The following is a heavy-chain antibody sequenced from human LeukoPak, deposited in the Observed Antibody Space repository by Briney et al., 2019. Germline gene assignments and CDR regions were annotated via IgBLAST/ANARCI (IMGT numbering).Heavy chain of an antibody. CDR1: GDSISSSSYY. V-gene: IGHV4-39*01. CDR3: ARWRVAYYYYYYYMDV. Sequence: PSETLSLTCTVSGDSISSSSYYWGWIRQPPGKGLEWIGSIYYSGSTYYNPSLKSRVTISVDTSKNQFSLKLSSVTAADTAVYYCARWRVAYYYYYYYMDVWGKGTTVTISS. CDR2: IYYSGST. J-gene: IGHJ6*03. D-gene: IGHD3-3*01.